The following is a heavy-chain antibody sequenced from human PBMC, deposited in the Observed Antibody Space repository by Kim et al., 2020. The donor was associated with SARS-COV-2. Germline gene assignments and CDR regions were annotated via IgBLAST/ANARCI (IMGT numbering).Heavy chain of an antibody. CDR2: INSKANIYAS. V-gene: IGHV3-73*01. CDR1: GFTFSSSS. D-gene: IGHD6-19*01. Sequence: GGSLRLSCAASGFTFSSSSMHWVRQPSGKGLEWVCRINSKANIYASAYSASGQHSITISRDNSKHTADLQMNSKKTEDTAVYYCTSVNPIPGGWYDAFDIWGEGTMVTVSS. CDR3: TSVNPIPGGWYDAFDI. J-gene: IGHJ3*02.